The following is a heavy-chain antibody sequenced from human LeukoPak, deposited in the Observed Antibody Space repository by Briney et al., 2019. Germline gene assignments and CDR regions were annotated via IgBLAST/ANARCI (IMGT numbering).Heavy chain of an antibody. CDR3: ARDPRSIAVAGTETYFDY. V-gene: IGHV3-33*01. Sequence: PGGSLRLSCAASGFTFSSYGMHWVRQAPGKGLEWVAVIWYDGSNKYYADSVKGRFTISRDNSKNTLYLQMNSLRAEDTAVYYCARDPRSIAVAGTETYFDYWGQGTLVTVSS. CDR1: GFTFSSYG. CDR2: IWYDGSNK. D-gene: IGHD6-19*01. J-gene: IGHJ4*02.